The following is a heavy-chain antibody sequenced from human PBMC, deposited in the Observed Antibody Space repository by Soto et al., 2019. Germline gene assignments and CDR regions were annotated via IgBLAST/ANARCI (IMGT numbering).Heavy chain of an antibody. D-gene: IGHD3-22*01. CDR1: GGSSSSGGYY. Sequence: SETLSLTCAFSGGSSSSGGYYLSWIRQHPGKGLEWIGYIYYSGSTYYNPSLKSRVTISVDTSKNQFSLKLSSVTAADTAVYYCATSSGWYYFDYWGQGTLVTVSS. J-gene: IGHJ4*02. CDR3: ATSSGWYYFDY. CDR2: IYYSGST. V-gene: IGHV4-31*11.